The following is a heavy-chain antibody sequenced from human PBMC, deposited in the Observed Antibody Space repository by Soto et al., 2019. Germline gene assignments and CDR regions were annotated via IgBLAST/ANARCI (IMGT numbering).Heavy chain of an antibody. CDR3: ARPSVGYCSGGSCYPSGWFDP. CDR1: GGSISSSSYY. CDR2: IYYSGST. D-gene: IGHD2-15*01. Sequence: SETLSLTCTVSGGSISSSSYYWGWIRQPPGKGLEWIGSIYYSGSTYYNPSLKSRVTISVDTSKNQFSLKLSSVTAADTAVYYCARPSVGYCSGGSCYPSGWFDPWGQGTLVTVSS. J-gene: IGHJ5*02. V-gene: IGHV4-39*01.